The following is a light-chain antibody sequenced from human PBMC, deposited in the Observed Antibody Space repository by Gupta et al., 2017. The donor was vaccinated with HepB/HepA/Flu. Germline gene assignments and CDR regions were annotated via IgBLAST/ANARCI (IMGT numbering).Light chain of an antibody. CDR3: DAAATTRNVVV. CDR2: YND. Sequence: SVLTQSTSLSGPPGQRVTISCSGSSSNVGSNNVNWYQQLPGTAPKLLIYYNDGRPSGVPDRISCSKYGTYATPTRTGLQAEDEAEDDYDAAATTRNVVVFGGGTKLTVL. J-gene: IGLJ2*01. V-gene: IGLV1-44*01. CDR1: SSNVGSNN.